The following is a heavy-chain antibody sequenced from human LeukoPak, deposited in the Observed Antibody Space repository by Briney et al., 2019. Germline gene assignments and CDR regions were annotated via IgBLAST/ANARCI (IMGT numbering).Heavy chain of an antibody. CDR3: ARSLGLERRYYFYYMDV. CDR2: SYYSGST. D-gene: IGHD1-1*01. Sequence: SETLSLTCTVSGGSISSYYWSWIRQPPGKGLEWIGYSYYSGSTNYNPSLKSRVTISVDTSKNHFSLKLRSVTAADTAVYYCARSLGLERRYYFYYMDVWGKGTTVTVSS. CDR1: GGSISSYY. J-gene: IGHJ6*03. V-gene: IGHV4-59*01.